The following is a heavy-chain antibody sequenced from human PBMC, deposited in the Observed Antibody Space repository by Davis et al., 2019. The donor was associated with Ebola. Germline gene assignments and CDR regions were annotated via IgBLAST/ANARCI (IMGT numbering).Heavy chain of an antibody. V-gene: IGHV3-74*01. J-gene: IGHJ5*02. D-gene: IGHD3/OR15-3a*01. CDR2: INTDGSFT. CDR3: RTWST. CDR1: GFTFSSYW. Sequence: GESLKISCAASGFTFSSYWKHWVRQTPGKGLVWVSRINTDGSFTDYADSVKGRFTISRDNAKNSLFLQMNSLRADDTAVYYCRTWSTWGQGTLVTVSS.